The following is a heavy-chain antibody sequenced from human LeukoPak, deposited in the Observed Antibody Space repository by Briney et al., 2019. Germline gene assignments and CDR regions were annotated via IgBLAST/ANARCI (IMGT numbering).Heavy chain of an antibody. CDR3: AKDLNRYQLLYYFDY. Sequence: GGSLRLSCAASGFTFSSYGMHWVRQAPGKGLEWVAFIRYDGSNKYYADSVMGRFTISRDNSKNTLYLQMNSLRAEDTAVYYCAKDLNRYQLLYYFDYWGQGTLVTVSS. V-gene: IGHV3-30*02. CDR2: IRYDGSNK. J-gene: IGHJ4*02. CDR1: GFTFSSYG. D-gene: IGHD2-2*01.